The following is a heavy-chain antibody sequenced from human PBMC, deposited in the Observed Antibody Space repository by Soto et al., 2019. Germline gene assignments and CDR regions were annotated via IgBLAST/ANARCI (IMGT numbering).Heavy chain of an antibody. CDR2: IYHSGST. J-gene: IGHJ6*02. Sequence: SETLSLTCAVSGGSISSSNWWSWVRQPPGKGLEWIGEIYHSGSTNYNPSLKSRVTISVDKSKNQFSLKLSSVTAADTAVYYCARDLRIMGMDYYYYYGMDVWGQGTTVTVSS. CDR1: GGSISSSNW. V-gene: IGHV4-4*02. CDR3: ARDLRIMGMDYYYYYGMDV. D-gene: IGHD3-16*01.